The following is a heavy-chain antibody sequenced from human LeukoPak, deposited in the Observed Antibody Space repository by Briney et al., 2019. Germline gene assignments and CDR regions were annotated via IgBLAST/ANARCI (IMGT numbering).Heavy chain of an antibody. J-gene: IGHJ4*02. D-gene: IGHD4-11*01. CDR1: GGSISSADYY. V-gene: IGHV4-30-4*08. CDR3: ARDSSPFDH. CDR2: IYYSGTT. Sequence: KPSQTLSLTRTVSGGSISSADYYWTWIRQPPGKGLEWIGYIYYSGTTYYNPSLKSRVTISLDTSKNQFPLKLSSVTAADTAVYYCARDSSPFDHWGQGTLVTVSS.